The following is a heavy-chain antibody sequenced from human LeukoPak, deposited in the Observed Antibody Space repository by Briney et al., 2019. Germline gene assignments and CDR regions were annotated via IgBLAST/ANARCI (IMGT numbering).Heavy chain of an antibody. D-gene: IGHD3-10*01. CDR3: ARGGSFVEY. J-gene: IGHJ4*02. V-gene: IGHV3-11*04. Sequence: GGSLRLSCAASGFTFSDYNMNWARRAPGKGLEWVSYISSGGSTVYYADSVKGRFTVSRDNAKNSLYLQASSLRAEDTAVYYCARGGSFVEYWGQGTLVIVSS. CDR1: GFTFSDYN. CDR2: ISSGGSTV.